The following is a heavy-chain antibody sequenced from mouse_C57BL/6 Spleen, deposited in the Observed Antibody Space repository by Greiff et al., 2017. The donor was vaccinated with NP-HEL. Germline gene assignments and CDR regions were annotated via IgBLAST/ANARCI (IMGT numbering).Heavy chain of an antibody. CDR1: GFSFNTYA. CDR2: IRSKSNNYAT. V-gene: IGHV10-1*01. CDR3: VGQRANYFEGYFDV. D-gene: IGHD1-1*01. Sequence: DVHLVESGGGLVQPKGSLKLSCAASGFSFNTYAMNWVRQAPGKGLEWVARIRSKSNNYATYYADSVKDRFTISRDDSESMLYLQMNNLKTEDTAMYYCVGQRANYFEGYFDVWGTGTTVTVSS. J-gene: IGHJ1*03.